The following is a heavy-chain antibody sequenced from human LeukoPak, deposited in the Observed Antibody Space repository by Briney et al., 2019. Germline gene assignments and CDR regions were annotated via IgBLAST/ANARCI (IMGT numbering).Heavy chain of an antibody. V-gene: IGHV3-43D*04. CDR3: VMYTWGNVPDI. J-gene: IGHJ3*02. CDR1: GFTLDDYA. CDR2: ISWDGGST. Sequence: PGGSLRLSPAPSGFTLDDYAIHWVRQAPAKSLEWVSLISWDGGSTYYADSVKGRFTISRDNAKNTLCLQMNSLRAEDTAVYFCVMYTWGNVPDIWGQGTLVTVSS. D-gene: IGHD1-20*01.